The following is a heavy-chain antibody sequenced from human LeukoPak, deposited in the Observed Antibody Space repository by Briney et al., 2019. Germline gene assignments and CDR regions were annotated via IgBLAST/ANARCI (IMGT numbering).Heavy chain of an antibody. Sequence: GGSLRLSCAASGFTFSSHAMTWFRQGPGKGLEWVSSIYGGGDSTFYADSVKGRFTIFRDNSKYTLDLQMNSLRVEDSGMYYCAKDRTVVPLAYWYFDLWGRGTLVTVSS. CDR1: GFTFSSHA. D-gene: IGHD2-2*01. CDR3: AKDRTVVPLAYWYFDL. CDR2: IYGGGDST. V-gene: IGHV3-23*01. J-gene: IGHJ2*01.